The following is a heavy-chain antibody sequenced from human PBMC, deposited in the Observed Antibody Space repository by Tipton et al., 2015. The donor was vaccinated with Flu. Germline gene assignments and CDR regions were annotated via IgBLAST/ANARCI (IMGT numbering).Heavy chain of an antibody. D-gene: IGHD5-18*01. Sequence: TLSLTCTVSGGSISSGSYYWSWIRQPAGKGLEWIGRIYTSGSTNYNPSLKSRVTISVDTSENQFSLKLSSVTAADTAVYYCARGYSYGGNYFDYWGQGTLVTVSS. V-gene: IGHV4-61*02. CDR3: ARGYSYGGNYFDY. J-gene: IGHJ4*02. CDR2: IYTSGST. CDR1: GGSISSGSYY.